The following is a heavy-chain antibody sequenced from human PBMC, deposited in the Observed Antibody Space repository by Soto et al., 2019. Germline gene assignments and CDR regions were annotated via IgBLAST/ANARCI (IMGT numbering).Heavy chain of an antibody. CDR3: TKSISAAVDYDY. J-gene: IGHJ4*02. Sequence: QVQLLQSGAEVKKPGAPVKVSCKASGYTSTSYGISWVRQAPGQGLEWMGWSSAYNGNTNYAQKLQGRVTMTTDTSTSTAYKKLRSLTSDETAVYYRTKSISAAVDYDYWGQGTLGTSSS. CDR2: SSAYNGNT. V-gene: IGHV1-18*01. D-gene: IGHD6-13*01. CDR1: GYTSTSYG.